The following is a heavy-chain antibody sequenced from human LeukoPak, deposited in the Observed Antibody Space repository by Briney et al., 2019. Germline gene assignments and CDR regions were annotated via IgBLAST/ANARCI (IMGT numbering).Heavy chain of an antibody. V-gene: IGHV3-11*06. D-gene: IGHD3-9*01. CDR1: GFTFSDYY. J-gene: IGHJ3*02. CDR2: ISSSSSYT. Sequence: GGSLRLSCAASGFTFSDYYMSWIRQAPGKGLEWVSYISSSSSYTNYADSVKGRFTISRDNAKNSLYLQMNSLRAEDTAVYYCAREGILTANEAFDIWGQGTMVTVSS. CDR3: AREGILTANEAFDI.